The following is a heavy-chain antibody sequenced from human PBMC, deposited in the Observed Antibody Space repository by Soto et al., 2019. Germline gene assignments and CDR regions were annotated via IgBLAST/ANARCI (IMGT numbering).Heavy chain of an antibody. Sequence: QVQLVQSGAEVKKPGASVKVSCKASGYTFTNYGISWVRQAPGQGLEWMGWINAYNGNTKSAQKLQGRGTLTTDTSTSTAYMELRSLRSDDTAVYYCARDAAAGLNDCWGQGTLVTVSS. V-gene: IGHV1-18*01. CDR2: INAYNGNT. CDR3: ARDAAAGLNDC. J-gene: IGHJ4*02. D-gene: IGHD6-13*01. CDR1: GYTFTNYG.